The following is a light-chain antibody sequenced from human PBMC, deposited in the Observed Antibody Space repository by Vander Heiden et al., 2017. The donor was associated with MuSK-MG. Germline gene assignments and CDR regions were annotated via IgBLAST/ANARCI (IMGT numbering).Light chain of an antibody. CDR3: QQENNWPIT. J-gene: IGKJ5*01. CDR1: QSVSSN. Sequence: EIVMTQSPATLSVSPGERATLSCRASQSVSSNLAWYQQKPGQAPRLLIYGASTRATGIPARFSGSGSGTEFTLTISSLQSEDFAVYYCQQENNWPITLGQRTRLEIK. CDR2: GAS. V-gene: IGKV3-15*01.